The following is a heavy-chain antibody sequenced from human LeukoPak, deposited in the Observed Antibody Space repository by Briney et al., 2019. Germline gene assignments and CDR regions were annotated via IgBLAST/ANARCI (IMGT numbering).Heavy chain of an antibody. V-gene: IGHV3-21*01. Sequence: GGSLRLSCAASGFTFSSYSMNWVRQAPGKGLEWVSSISSSSYIYYADSVKGRFTISRDNAKNSLYLQMNSLRAEDTAVYYCARDFIAAAGTLDYWGQGTLVTVSS. CDR1: GFTFSSYS. J-gene: IGHJ4*02. CDR2: ISSSSYI. D-gene: IGHD6-13*01. CDR3: ARDFIAAAGTLDY.